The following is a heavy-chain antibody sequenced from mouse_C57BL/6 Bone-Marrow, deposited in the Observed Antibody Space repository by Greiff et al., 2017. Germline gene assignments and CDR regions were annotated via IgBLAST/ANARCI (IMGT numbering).Heavy chain of an antibody. Sequence: EVQLKESGGDLVKPGGSLKLSCAASGFTFSSYGMSWVRQTPDKRLEWVATISSGGSYTYYPDSVKGRFTISRDNAKNTLYLQMSSLKSEDTAMYYCARHTDWFAYWGQGTLVTVSA. J-gene: IGHJ3*01. CDR1: GFTFSSYG. CDR2: ISSGGSYT. V-gene: IGHV5-6*01. CDR3: ARHTDWFAY.